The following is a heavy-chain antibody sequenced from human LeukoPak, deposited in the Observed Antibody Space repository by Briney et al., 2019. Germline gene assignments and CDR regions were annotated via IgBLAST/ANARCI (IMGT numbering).Heavy chain of an antibody. Sequence: GGSLRLSCAASGFTFSSYAMSWVRQAPGKWLEWVSAISGSGGSTYYADSVKGRFTISRDNSKHTLYLQMNSLRAEDTAVYYCAKDLWSTVTTSPSGWFDPWGQGTLVTVSS. J-gene: IGHJ5*02. CDR2: ISGSGGST. D-gene: IGHD4-17*01. CDR3: AKDLWSTVTTSPSGWFDP. V-gene: IGHV3-23*01. CDR1: GFTFSSYA.